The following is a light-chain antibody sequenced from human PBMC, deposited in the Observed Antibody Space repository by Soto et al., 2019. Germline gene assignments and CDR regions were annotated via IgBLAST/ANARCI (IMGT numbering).Light chain of an antibody. CDR1: SSNIGAGYD. J-gene: IGLJ2*01. CDR2: GNS. V-gene: IGLV1-40*01. CDR3: QSYDSSLSGSYVV. Sequence: QAVVTQPPSVSGAPGQRVTISCTGSSSNIGAGYDVHWYQQLPGTAPKLLLYGNSNRPSGVPDRFSGSKSGTSASLAITGLQAEYEADHYCQSYDSSLSGSYVVFGGGTKVTVL.